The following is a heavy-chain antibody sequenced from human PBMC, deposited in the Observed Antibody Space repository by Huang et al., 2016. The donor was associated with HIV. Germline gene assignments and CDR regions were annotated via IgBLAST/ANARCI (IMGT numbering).Heavy chain of an antibody. J-gene: IGHJ1*01. CDR3: ARRAASGWQQEYFHL. Sequence: QITLKESGPTLVKPTQTLTLTCTFSGFSLSTSGVGVGWIRQPPGKALEWLALIHWNNDKHDTSSLKSRRTITKDTSKNQVVLTMANVDPLDTATYCCARRAASGWQQEYFHLWGQDTLVTVSS. V-gene: IGHV2-5*01. CDR2: IHWNNDK. CDR1: GFSLSTSGVG. D-gene: IGHD6-19*01.